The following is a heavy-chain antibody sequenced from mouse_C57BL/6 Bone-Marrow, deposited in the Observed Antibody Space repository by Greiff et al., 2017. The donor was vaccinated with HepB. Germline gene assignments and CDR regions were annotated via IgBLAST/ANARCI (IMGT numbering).Heavy chain of an antibody. V-gene: IGHV1-82*01. D-gene: IGHD1-1*01. CDR3: ARSATVVEMDY. CDR1: GYAFSSSW. Sequence: QVQLKESGPELVKPGASVKISCKASGYAFSSSWMNWVKQRPGKGLEWIGRIYPGDGDTNYNGKFKGKATLTADKSSSTAYMQLSSLTSEDSAVYFCARSATVVEMDYWGQGTSVTVAS. CDR2: IYPGDGDT. J-gene: IGHJ4*01.